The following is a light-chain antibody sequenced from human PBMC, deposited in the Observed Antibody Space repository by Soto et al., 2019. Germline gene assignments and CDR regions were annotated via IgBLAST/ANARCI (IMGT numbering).Light chain of an antibody. V-gene: IGLV1-40*01. Sequence: QAVVTQPPSVSGAPGQRVTISCTGSSSNIGAGYDVHWYQQHPGTAPKLLIYGNSNRPSGVPDRFSGSKSGTSASLAITGLQAEDEADYYCQSYDSSLSGSVFGGGTQLTVL. J-gene: IGLJ7*01. CDR3: QSYDSSLSGSV. CDR2: GNS. CDR1: SSNIGAGYD.